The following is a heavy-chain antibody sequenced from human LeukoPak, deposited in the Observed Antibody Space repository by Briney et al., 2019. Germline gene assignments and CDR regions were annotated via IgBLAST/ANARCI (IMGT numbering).Heavy chain of an antibody. CDR2: IILIFGTA. CDR1: GGTFSSYA. J-gene: IGHJ6*02. CDR3: ARGNELDYYYGMDV. V-gene: IGHV1-69*13. D-gene: IGHD1-1*01. Sequence: GASVKVSCKASGGTFSSYAISWVRQAPGQGLEWMGGIILIFGTANYAQKFQGRVTITADESTSTAYMELSSLRSEDTAVYYCARGNELDYYYGMDVWGQGTTVTVSS.